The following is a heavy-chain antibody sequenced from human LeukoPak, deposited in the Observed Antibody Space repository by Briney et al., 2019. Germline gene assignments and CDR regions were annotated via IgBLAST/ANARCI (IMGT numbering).Heavy chain of an antibody. V-gene: IGHV3-23*01. J-gene: IGHJ4*02. CDR3: AKGGSSWYSEYYFDY. D-gene: IGHD6-13*01. Sequence: GGSLRLSCAASGFTFSTYVMNWVRQAPGKGLEWVSAIDGSGGDTYYADSVKGRFTISRDNSKNTLYLQMNSLRAEDTAVYYCAKGGSSWYSEYYFDYWGQGTLVTVSS. CDR2: IDGSGGDT. CDR1: GFTFSTYV.